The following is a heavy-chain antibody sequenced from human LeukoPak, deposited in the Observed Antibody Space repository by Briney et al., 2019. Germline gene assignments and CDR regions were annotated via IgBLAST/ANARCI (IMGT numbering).Heavy chain of an antibody. D-gene: IGHD3-22*01. CDR3: AKDLSSGYYFPAFDY. V-gene: IGHV3-9*01. CDR2: ISWNSGSI. Sequence: QPGRSLRLSCAASGFTFDDYAMHWVRQAPGKGLEWVSGISWNSGSIGYADSVEGRFTISRDNAKNSLYLQMNSLRAEDTALYYCAKDLSSGYYFPAFDYWGQGTLVTVSS. J-gene: IGHJ4*02. CDR1: GFTFDDYA.